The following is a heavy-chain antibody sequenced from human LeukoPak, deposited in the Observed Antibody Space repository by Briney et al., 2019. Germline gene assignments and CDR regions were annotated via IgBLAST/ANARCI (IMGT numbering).Heavy chain of an antibody. CDR1: GYTFTSYD. CDR2: MNPNSGNT. V-gene: IGHV1-8*01. CDR3: ARSPSLIRFLEWLHRYYFDY. D-gene: IGHD3-3*01. J-gene: IGHJ4*02. Sequence: ASVTVSCKASGYTFTSYDINWVRPAPGQGLEWMGWMNPNSGNTVYAQKLQGRVTMTRNTSISTAYMELSSLRCEGTAVYYCARSPSLIRFLEWLHRYYFDYWGQGTLVTVSS.